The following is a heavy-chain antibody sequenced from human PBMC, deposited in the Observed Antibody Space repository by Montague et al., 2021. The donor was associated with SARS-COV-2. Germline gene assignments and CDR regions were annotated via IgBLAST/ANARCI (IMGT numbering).Heavy chain of an antibody. CDR3: GRGVRYFGSGGWSFYYYGVDV. D-gene: IGHD3-10*01. CDR1: GFTFSQYD. J-gene: IGHJ6*02. CDR2: IGKAGDT. Sequence: SLRLSGAASGFTFSQYDMHWVRQVTGKGLEWVSGIGKAGDTHYPCTVKXRFTISREDAKNSLYLQMNSLRAGDTAVYYCGRGVRYFGSGGWSFYYYGVDVWGQGTTVTVPS. V-gene: IGHV3-13*01.